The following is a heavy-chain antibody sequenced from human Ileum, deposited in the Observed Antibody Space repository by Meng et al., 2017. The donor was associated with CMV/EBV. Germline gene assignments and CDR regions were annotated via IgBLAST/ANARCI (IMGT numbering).Heavy chain of an antibody. D-gene: IGHD3-22*01. J-gene: IGHJ4*02. CDR3: ARGGGGGYYYDSSALFDY. CDR1: VSSGTYY. V-gene: IGHV4-61*01. CDR2: IQYSGST. Sequence: VSSGTYYWSWIRQPPGKGLEWIGYIQYSGSTNYNPSRKSRVTISVDTSKNQFSLKLSSVTAADTAVYYCARGGGGGYYYDSSALFDYWGQGTLVTVSS.